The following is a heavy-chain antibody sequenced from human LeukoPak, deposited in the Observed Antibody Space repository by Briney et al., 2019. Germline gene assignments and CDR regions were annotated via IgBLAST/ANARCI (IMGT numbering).Heavy chain of an antibody. Sequence: GGSLRLSCAASGFTFSSYAMHWVRQAPGKGLEYVSAISSNGDATYYANSVEGRFTISRDNSKNTLYLQMGSLRVEDMAVYYCARGGGYRGYGQDYWGQATLVAV. CDR3: ARGGGYRGYGQDY. J-gene: IGHJ4*02. CDR1: GFTFSSYA. D-gene: IGHD5-12*01. V-gene: IGHV3-64*01. CDR2: ISSNGDAT.